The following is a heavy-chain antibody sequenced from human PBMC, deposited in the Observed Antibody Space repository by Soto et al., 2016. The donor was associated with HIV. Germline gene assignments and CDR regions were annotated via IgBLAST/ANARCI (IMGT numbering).Heavy chain of an antibody. Sequence: QVQLVQSGAEVKKPGSSVKVSCKASGGTFSSYAISWVRQAPGQGLEWMGGIIPIFDTANYAQKFQGRVTITADESTSTAYMELSSLRSEDTAVYYCARGVNCSGGSCYPRWFDPWGQGTLVTVSS. CDR2: IIPIFDTA. CDR3: ARGVNCSGGSCYPRWFDP. V-gene: IGHV1-69*01. CDR1: GGTFSSYA. D-gene: IGHD2-15*01. J-gene: IGHJ5*02.